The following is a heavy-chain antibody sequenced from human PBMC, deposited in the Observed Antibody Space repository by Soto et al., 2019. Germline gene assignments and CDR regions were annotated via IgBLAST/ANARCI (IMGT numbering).Heavy chain of an antibody. CDR2: LSGSGSST. CDR1: GFIFSDYA. V-gene: IGHV3-23*01. Sequence: EVQLLESEGGLVKPGKSLRLSCAASGFIFSDYAMSWVRQAPGKGLEWVSALSGSGSSTYYADSVKGRFTISRDNLKNTVSLQMNNLTAEDTAVYFCAKGGVTRSYYYAMDVWGQGTTVTVSS. CDR3: AKGGVTRSYYYAMDV. J-gene: IGHJ6*02.